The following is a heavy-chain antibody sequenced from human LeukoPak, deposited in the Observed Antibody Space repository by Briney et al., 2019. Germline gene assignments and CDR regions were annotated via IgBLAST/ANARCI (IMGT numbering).Heavy chain of an antibody. Sequence: PGGSLRLSCAASGFTFSSYGMHWVRQAPGKGLEWVAVISYDGSNKYYADSMKGRFTISRDNSKNTLYLQMNSLRAEDTAVYYCAKSITPPDRFSKTTVTSLDYWGQGTLVTVSS. CDR1: GFTFSSYG. J-gene: IGHJ4*02. D-gene: IGHD4-17*01. CDR2: ISYDGSNK. V-gene: IGHV3-30*18. CDR3: AKSITPPDRFSKTTVTSLDY.